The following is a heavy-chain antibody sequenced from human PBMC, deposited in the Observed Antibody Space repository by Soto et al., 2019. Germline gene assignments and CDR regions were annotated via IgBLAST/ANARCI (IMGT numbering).Heavy chain of an antibody. J-gene: IGHJ4*02. CDR2: IYSGGST. CDR1: GFTVSSNY. V-gene: IGHV3-53*01. CDR3: ARGKWAGAATPIEY. D-gene: IGHD2-15*01. Sequence: EVQLVESGGGLIQPGGSLRLSCAASGFTVSSNYMSWVRQAPGKGLEWVSVIYSGGSTYYADSVKGRFTISRDNSKNTLSLQMNSLRAEDTAVYYCARGKWAGAATPIEYWGQVTLVTVSA.